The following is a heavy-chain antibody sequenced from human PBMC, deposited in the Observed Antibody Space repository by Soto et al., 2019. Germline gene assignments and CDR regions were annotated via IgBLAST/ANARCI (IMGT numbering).Heavy chain of an antibody. J-gene: IGHJ4*02. CDR1: GGSISSSSYY. D-gene: IGHD3-3*01. V-gene: IGHV4-39*01. Sequence: SETLSLTCTVSGGSISSSSYYWGGIRQPPGKGLEWIGSIYYSGSTYYNPSLKSRVTISVDTSKNQFSLKLSSVTAADTAVYCCASTYYDFWSGYFRYCGPGTLLTVSS. CDR3: ASTYYDFWSGYFRY. CDR2: IYYSGST.